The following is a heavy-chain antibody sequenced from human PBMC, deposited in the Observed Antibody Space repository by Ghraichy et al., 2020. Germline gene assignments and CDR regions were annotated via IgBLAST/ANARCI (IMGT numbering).Heavy chain of an antibody. CDR3: ARKRGYFDY. CDR2: VSNTGST. D-gene: IGHD3-16*01. Sequence: SETLSLTCTVSGGSVSSGDYYWSWIRQTPGEGLEWIGYVSNTGSTSYNPSLKSRVTISADTSKNHFSLKLSSVTAADTAVYYCARKRGYFDYWGQGTLVTVSS. CDR1: GGSVSSGDYY. V-gene: IGHV4-30-4*01. J-gene: IGHJ4*02.